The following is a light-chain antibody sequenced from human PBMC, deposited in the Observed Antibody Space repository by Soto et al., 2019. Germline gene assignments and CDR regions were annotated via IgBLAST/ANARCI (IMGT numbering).Light chain of an antibody. CDR3: ETWDGYTQV. CDR1: SGHSTYI. Sequence: QSVLTQSSSASASLGSSVKLTCTLSSGHSTYIIAWLQQQPGRAPRYLMNLEASGKFNKESGIPDRFSGSSSGADRYLTISNVQCEDEADYYCETWDGYTQVFAGGTKLTVL. V-gene: IGLV4-60*02. J-gene: IGLJ2*01. CDR2: LEASGKF.